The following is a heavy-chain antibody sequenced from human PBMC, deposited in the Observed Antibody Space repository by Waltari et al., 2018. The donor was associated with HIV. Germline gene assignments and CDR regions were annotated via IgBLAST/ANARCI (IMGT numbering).Heavy chain of an antibody. CDR2: VHHSGRT. J-gene: IGHJ3*02. CDR3: ARVRITLIVAGPFDM. CDR1: GSSISGAYY. V-gene: IGHV4-38-2*01. D-gene: IGHD3-22*01. Sequence: HVQLQESGPGLVKPSETLSLTCVVSGSSISGAYYWGWFRQSQGKGLEWIGAVHHSGRTYPNPSLKCRVTISVDASNSQFSLKLTSATAADTAIYYCARVRITLIVAGPFDMWGQGTLVTVSS.